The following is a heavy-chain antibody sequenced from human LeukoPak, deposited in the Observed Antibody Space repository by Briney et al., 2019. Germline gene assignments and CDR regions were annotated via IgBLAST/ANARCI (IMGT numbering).Heavy chain of an antibody. CDR2: IGSSGSPT. D-gene: IGHD3-22*01. CDR1: GFAFSSYN. Sequence: GGSLRLFCAASGFAFSSYNMNWVRQAPGKGLEWISYIGSSGSPTHYADSVGGRFTISRDNAKNSLYLQMNSLRDEDTAVYFCARRPYSDTSGRLSDVWGQGTTVTVSS. V-gene: IGHV3-48*02. J-gene: IGHJ6*02. CDR3: ARRPYSDTSGRLSDV.